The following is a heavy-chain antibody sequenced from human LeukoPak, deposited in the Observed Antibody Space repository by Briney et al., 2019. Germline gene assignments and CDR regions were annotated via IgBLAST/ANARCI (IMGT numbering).Heavy chain of an antibody. D-gene: IGHD2-21*01. CDR2: ISNNGGNT. CDR3: ARDRGWSFPNYGMDV. CDR1: GFSFSRLA. V-gene: IGHV3-64*01. J-gene: IGHJ6*02. Sequence: PGVSLSLSCVASGFSFSRLAMHWVRQATGKGLEYVSAISNNGGNTYYASSVKGKFTISRDNSKNTLYLQMGSLRTEDMAVYYCARDRGWSFPNYGMDVWGQGTTVTVSS.